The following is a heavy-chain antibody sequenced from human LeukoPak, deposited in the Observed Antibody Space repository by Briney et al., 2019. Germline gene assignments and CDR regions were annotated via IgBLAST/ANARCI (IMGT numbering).Heavy chain of an antibody. CDR3: AKLAGIRGWFVYYFDY. CDR1: GFTFGTHA. D-gene: IGHD6-19*01. V-gene: IGHV3-23*01. Sequence: SGGSLRLSCAASGFTFGTHAMTWVRQAPGKGLEWVSGMSGRGDTSYYADSVEGRFTISRDNSKNTLFLQMNSLRAEDTAVYYCAKLAGIRGWFVYYFDYWGQGTLVTVS. J-gene: IGHJ4*02. CDR2: MSGRGDTS.